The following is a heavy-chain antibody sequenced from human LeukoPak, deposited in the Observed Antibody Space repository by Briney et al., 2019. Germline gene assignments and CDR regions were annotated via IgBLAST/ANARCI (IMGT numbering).Heavy chain of an antibody. D-gene: IGHD4-23*01. V-gene: IGHV3-53*01. CDR1: GITVNGSH. CDR2: IYSGGDT. CDR3: ARGGGNPGLFDY. J-gene: IGHJ4*02. Sequence: GGSLRLSCAASGITVNGSHLSWVRQAPGKGLEWTSLIYSGGDTKYANSVKGRFTISRDNSKNTLYLQMDSLRAEDTAVYYCARGGGNPGLFDYWGQGTLVTVSS.